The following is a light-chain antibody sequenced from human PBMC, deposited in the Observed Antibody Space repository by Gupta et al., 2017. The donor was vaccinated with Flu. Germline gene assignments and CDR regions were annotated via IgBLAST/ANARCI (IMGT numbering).Light chain of an antibody. Sequence: EIVLTQSPATLSLSPGERATLSCRASQSVSSHLAWYLQKPGQAPRLLIYDASNRATGVQDRFSGSGCGTDFTLTISSLDPEDFAVYYCQHRSEGAPPGTFGQGTKMEIK. CDR2: DAS. J-gene: IGKJ2*02. CDR1: QSVSSH. CDR3: QHRSEGAPPGT. V-gene: IGKV3-11*01.